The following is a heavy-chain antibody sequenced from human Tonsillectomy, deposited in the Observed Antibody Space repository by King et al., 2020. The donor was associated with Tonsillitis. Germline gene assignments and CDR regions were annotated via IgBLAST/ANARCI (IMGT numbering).Heavy chain of an antibody. D-gene: IGHD6-6*01. J-gene: IGHJ5*02. CDR1: GGSISSSSYY. CDR2: IYYSGST. CDR3: ARYFGSLYSSSGWFAP. Sequence: QLQESGPGLVKPSETLSLTCTVSGGSISSSSYYWGWIRQPPGKGLEWIGSIYYSGSTYYNPSLKSRVTISVDTSKNQFSLKLSSVTAADTAVYYCARYFGSLYSSSGWFAPGGQGTLVTVSS. V-gene: IGHV4-39*07.